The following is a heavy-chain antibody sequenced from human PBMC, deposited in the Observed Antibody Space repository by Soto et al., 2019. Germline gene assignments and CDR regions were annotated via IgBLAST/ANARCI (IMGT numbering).Heavy chain of an antibody. CDR2: IYYSGST. CDR3: ARDYGDYLNWFDP. D-gene: IGHD4-17*01. V-gene: IGHV4-59*01. CDR1: GGSISSYY. J-gene: IGHJ5*02. Sequence: PSETLSLTCTVSGGSISSYYWSWIRQPPGKGLEWNGYIYYSGSTNYNPSLKSRVNISVDTSKNQFSLKLSSVTAADTAVYYCARDYGDYLNWFDPWGQGTLVTVSS.